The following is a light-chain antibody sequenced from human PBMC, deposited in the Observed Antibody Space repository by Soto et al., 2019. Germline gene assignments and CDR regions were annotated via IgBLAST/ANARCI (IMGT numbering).Light chain of an antibody. CDR3: QKYNSARWT. V-gene: IGKV1-27*01. J-gene: IGKJ1*01. Sequence: DIPMTQSPSSLSASVGDRVTITCRASQGITNYLAWYQQKPGKVPKLLIYAASSLQSRVPSRFSGSGSGTDFTLTISSLQPEDVATYYCQKYNSARWTFGQGTKVEIK. CDR2: AAS. CDR1: QGITNY.